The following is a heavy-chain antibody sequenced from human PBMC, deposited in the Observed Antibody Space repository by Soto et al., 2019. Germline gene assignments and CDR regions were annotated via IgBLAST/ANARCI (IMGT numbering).Heavy chain of an antibody. V-gene: IGHV3-21*01. CDR3: ARGSKYFYGSGKDDAFDV. CDR2: ISSSSSHI. J-gene: IGHJ3*01. D-gene: IGHD3-10*01. Sequence: GGSLRLSCAAAGFTFSDNTMYWVRQAPGKGLEWVSTISSSSSHIYYVDSVEGRFTVSRDNVKKSLYLQMDSLRAEDTAPYYCARGSKYFYGSGKDDAFDVWGQGTMVTVSS. CDR1: GFTFSDNT.